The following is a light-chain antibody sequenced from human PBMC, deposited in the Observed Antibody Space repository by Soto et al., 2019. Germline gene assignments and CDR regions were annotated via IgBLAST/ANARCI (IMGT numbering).Light chain of an antibody. J-gene: IGLJ1*01. V-gene: IGLV2-14*03. CDR2: DVS. Sequence: QSALTQPASVSGSPGQSIAISCTGTSSDVDAYNFVSWYQHHPGKAPKLMIFDVSNRPSEVSKRFSGSKSGNTASLTISGLQAEDESNYYCTSYTTSSKYVFVTGTKLTGL. CDR1: SSDVDAYNF. CDR3: TSYTTSSKYV.